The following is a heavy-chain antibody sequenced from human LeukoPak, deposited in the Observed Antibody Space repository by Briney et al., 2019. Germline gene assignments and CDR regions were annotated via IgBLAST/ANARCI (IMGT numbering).Heavy chain of an antibody. V-gene: IGHV2-5*01. D-gene: IGHD4/OR15-4a*01. CDR2: IYYNGDK. CDR1: GFSLTTSGVG. J-gene: IGHJ4*02. CDR3: THRRELYDYGGHGFEH. Sequence: SGPTLVKPTQTLTLTCTLSGFSLTTSGVGVGWIRQPPGKALEWLASIYYNGDKRFSTSLRSRLTITKDTSKNQVVLTMTNMDPVDTATYYCTHRRELYDYGGHGFEHWGQGTLVTVSS.